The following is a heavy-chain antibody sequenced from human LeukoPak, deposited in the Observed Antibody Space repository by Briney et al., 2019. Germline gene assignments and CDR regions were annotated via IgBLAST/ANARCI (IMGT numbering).Heavy chain of an antibody. CDR3: ARGDCSGGGCFLPEHLRH. V-gene: IGHV1-18*04. J-gene: IGHJ1*01. CDR1: GYSFTDFY. CDR2: ISAYNGNT. Sequence: GASVKVSCKALGYSFTDFYIHWVRQAPGQGLEWLGWISAYNGNTNYAQRVQGRVTMTTDTSTSTAYMELRSLRSDDTAVYYCARGDCSGGGCFLPEHLRHWGQGTRVTVSS. D-gene: IGHD2-15*01.